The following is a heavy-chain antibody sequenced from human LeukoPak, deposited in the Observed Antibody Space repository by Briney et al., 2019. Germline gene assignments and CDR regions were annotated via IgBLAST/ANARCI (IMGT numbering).Heavy chain of an antibody. Sequence: GGSLRLSFASSGFTVSSNYMSWVRQAPGKGLELVSVIYSGGSTYYADSVKGRFTISRDSAKNTLYLQMNSLRDEDTAVYYCARDIREWSGSYYPDYWGQGTLVTVSS. CDR3: ARDIREWSGSYYPDY. CDR2: IYSGGST. CDR1: GFTVSSNY. V-gene: IGHV3-53*01. D-gene: IGHD1-26*01. J-gene: IGHJ4*02.